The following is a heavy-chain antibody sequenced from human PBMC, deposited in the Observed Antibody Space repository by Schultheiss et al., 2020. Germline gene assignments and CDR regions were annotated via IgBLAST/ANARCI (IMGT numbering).Heavy chain of an antibody. D-gene: IGHD6-6*01. J-gene: IGHJ4*02. Sequence: GGSLRLSCAASGFTFSSYAMHWVRQAPGKGLEWVSATSGEGGSTYYSDSVKGRFTMSRDNSKNTLYLQMNSLRAEDTALYYCAKGSSSPDYWGQGTLVTVSS. CDR1: GFTFSSYA. CDR2: TSGEGGST. CDR3: AKGSSSPDY. V-gene: IGHV3-23*01.